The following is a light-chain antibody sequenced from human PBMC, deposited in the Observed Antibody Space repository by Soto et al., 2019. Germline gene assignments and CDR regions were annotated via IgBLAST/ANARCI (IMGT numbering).Light chain of an antibody. CDR3: QQRSKWPPYT. V-gene: IGKV3-15*01. Sequence: EIVMAQSPATLSVSPGERATLSCRASQSVSGNLAWYQQKPGHAPRLLIYGASTRATGIPARFSGSGSGTDFTLTISSLEPEDFAVYYCQQRSKWPPYTFGQGTKLEIK. CDR1: QSVSGN. J-gene: IGKJ2*01. CDR2: GAS.